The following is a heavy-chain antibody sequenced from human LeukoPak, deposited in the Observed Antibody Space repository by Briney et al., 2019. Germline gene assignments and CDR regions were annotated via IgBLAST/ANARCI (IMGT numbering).Heavy chain of an antibody. CDR2: ISSSSSTI. V-gene: IGHV3-48*01. Sequence: GGSLRLSCAASGFTFSSYSMNWVRQAPGKGLEWVSYISSSSSTIYYADSVKGRFTISRDNSKNTLYLQMNSLRAEDTAVYYCAKEFRRYGSGSRTLDYWGQGTLVTVSS. J-gene: IGHJ4*02. D-gene: IGHD3-10*01. CDR3: AKEFRRYGSGSRTLDY. CDR1: GFTFSSYS.